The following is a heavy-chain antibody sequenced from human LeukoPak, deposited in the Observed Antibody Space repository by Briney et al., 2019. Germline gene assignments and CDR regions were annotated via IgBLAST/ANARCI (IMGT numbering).Heavy chain of an antibody. V-gene: IGHV3-11*01. CDR3: AREIAADRGFDS. J-gene: IGHJ4*02. Sequence: GGSLRLSCAASGFTFSDHYMSWIRQAPGKGLECVSYISSGGSTTYYTDSVKGRFTISRDNGKNALYLQMNSLRAEDAAVYYCAREIAADRGFDSWGQGTLVTVSS. CDR2: ISSGGSTT. D-gene: IGHD6-6*01. CDR1: GFTFSDHY.